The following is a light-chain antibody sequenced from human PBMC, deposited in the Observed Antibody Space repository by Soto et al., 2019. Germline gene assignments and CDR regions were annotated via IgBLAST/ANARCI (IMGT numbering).Light chain of an antibody. J-gene: IGKJ3*01. CDR1: QSVSSN. CDR3: QQYNNWPT. CDR2: GAS. V-gene: IGKV3-15*01. Sequence: EIVMTQSPATLSVSPGERATLSCRANQSVSSNLAWYQQKPGQAPRLLIYGASTRATGIPARFSVSGSGTEFTLTISSLQSEDFAVYYCQQYNNWPTFGPGTKVDIK.